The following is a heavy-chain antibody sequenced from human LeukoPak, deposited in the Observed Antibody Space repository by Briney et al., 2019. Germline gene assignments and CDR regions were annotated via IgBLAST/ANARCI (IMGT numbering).Heavy chain of an antibody. D-gene: IGHD3-10*02. J-gene: IGHJ5*02. Sequence: SETLSLTCAVYGGSFSGYYWSWIRQPPGKGLEWIGEINHSGSTNYNPSLKSRVTISVDTSKNQFSLKLSSVTAADTAVYYCATDPRWMRHSLRSGGFDPWGQGTLVTVSS. CDR2: INHSGST. V-gene: IGHV4-34*01. CDR3: ATDPRWMRHSLRSGGFDP. CDR1: GGSFSGYY.